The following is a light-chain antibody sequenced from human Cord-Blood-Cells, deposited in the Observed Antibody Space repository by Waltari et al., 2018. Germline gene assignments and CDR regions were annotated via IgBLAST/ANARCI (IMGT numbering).Light chain of an antibody. Sequence: DIVMTQSPDSLAVSLGERATINCKSSQSVLYSSNNKNYLAWYQQKPGQPPKLLFYWASTRESGVPDRFSGSGSGTDFTLTISSLQAEDVAVYYCQQYYSTPRFTFGPGTKVDIK. CDR2: WAS. V-gene: IGKV4-1*01. CDR3: QQYYSTPRFT. J-gene: IGKJ3*01. CDR1: QSVLYSSNNKNY.